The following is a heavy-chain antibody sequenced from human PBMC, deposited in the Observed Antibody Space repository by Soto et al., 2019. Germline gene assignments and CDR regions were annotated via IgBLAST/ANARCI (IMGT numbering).Heavy chain of an antibody. J-gene: IGHJ4*02. CDR2: ISYDGSNK. Sequence: QVQLVESGGGVVQPGRSLRLSCAASGCTFSSYGMHWVRQAPGKGLEWVAVISYDGSNKYYADSVKGRFTISRDNSKNTLYLQMNRLRAEDTAVYYCANQMSSSWYLPFDYWGQGTLVPVPS. CDR1: GCTFSSYG. D-gene: IGHD6-13*01. CDR3: ANQMSSSWYLPFDY. V-gene: IGHV3-30*18.